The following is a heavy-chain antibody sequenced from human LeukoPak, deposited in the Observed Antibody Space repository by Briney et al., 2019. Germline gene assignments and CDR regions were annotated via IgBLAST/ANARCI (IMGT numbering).Heavy chain of an antibody. Sequence: SVKVSCKASGGTFSSYAISWVRQAPGQGLEWMGGIIPIFGTANYAQKFQGRVTITADESTSTAYMELSSLRSEDTAVYYCAIAYCGGDCYTDYCYGMDVWGQGTTVIVSS. CDR2: IIPIFGTA. CDR3: AIAYCGGDCYTDYCYGMDV. V-gene: IGHV1-69*13. CDR1: GGTFSSYA. J-gene: IGHJ6*02. D-gene: IGHD2-21*02.